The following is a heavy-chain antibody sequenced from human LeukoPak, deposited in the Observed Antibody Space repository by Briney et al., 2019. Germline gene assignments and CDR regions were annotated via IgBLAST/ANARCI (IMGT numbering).Heavy chain of an antibody. V-gene: IGHV4-34*01. J-gene: IGHJ4*02. CDR1: GGSFSAYY. CDR3: AFLAGTYFDY. D-gene: IGHD6-19*01. Sequence: SETLSLTCAVYGGSFSAYYWSWIRQPPGKGLEWIGEINHRGNTNYNPSLKSRVTMSVDTPQNQFSLRLSSVTAADTAVYYCAFLAGTYFDYWGQGTLVTVSS. CDR2: INHRGNT.